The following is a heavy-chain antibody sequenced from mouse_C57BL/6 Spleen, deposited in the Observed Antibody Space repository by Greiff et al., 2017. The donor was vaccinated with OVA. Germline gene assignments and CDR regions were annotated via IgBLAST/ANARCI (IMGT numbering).Heavy chain of an antibody. D-gene: IGHD1-1*01. CDR3: TGGLGSSYRYFDV. Sequence: EVKLVESGGGLVQPGGSMKLSCVASGFTFSNYWMNWVRQSPEKGLEWVAQIRLKCDNYATHYAESVKGRFTISRDDSKSSVYLQMNNLRAEDTGIYYCTGGLGSSYRYFDVWGTGTTVTVSS. V-gene: IGHV6-3*01. CDR1: GFTFSNYW. CDR2: IRLKCDNYAT. J-gene: IGHJ1*03.